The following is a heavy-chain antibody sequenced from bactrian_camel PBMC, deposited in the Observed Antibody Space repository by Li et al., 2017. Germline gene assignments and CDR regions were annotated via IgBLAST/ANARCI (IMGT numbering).Heavy chain of an antibody. D-gene: IGHD2*01. CDR1: GITDAPYC. V-gene: IGHV3S67*01. CDR2: IGRYGTT. Sequence: DVQLVESGGGLVQPGGSLRLSCAASGITDAPYCMGWFRQAPGKERQEVAYIGRYGTTKYADSVKGRFTISQDKAKNAMYLQMNSLKAEDTAAYSCAAFGGGDCPISGYEGQGTQVTVS. J-gene: IGHJ4*01.